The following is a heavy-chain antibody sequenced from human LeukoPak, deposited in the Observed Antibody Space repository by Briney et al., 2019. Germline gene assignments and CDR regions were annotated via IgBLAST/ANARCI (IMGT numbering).Heavy chain of an antibody. D-gene: IGHD3-10*01. CDR2: INHSGST. J-gene: IGHJ4*02. CDR3: AHTSSGSYYGYYFDY. Sequence: SETLSLTCAVYGGSFSGYYWSWIRQPPGKGLEWIGEINHSGSTNYNPSLKSRVTISVDTSKNHFSLTLSSVTAADTAVYYCAHTSSGSYYGYYFDYWGQGTLVTVSS. CDR1: GGSFSGYY. V-gene: IGHV4-34*01.